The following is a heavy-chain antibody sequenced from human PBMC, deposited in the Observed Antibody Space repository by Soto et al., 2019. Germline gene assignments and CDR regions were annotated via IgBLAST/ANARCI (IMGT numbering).Heavy chain of an antibody. D-gene: IGHD1-7*01. CDR2: IYYSGST. J-gene: IGHJ4*02. Sequence: PSETLSLTCTVSGGSISISTYYWGWIRQPPGKGLEWIGSIYYSGSTYYNPSLKSRVTISLDKSENQFSLKVTSLTAADTAVYYCASRDPGTSVDYWGQGTLVTVSS. V-gene: IGHV4-39*07. CDR3: ASRDPGTSVDY. CDR1: GGSISISTYY.